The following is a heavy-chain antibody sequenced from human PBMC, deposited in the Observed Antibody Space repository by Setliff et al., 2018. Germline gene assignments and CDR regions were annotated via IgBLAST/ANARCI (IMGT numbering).Heavy chain of an antibody. D-gene: IGHD6-13*01. Sequence: PGGSLRLSCAASGFTFSTHSMNWVRQAPGKGLEWVSSISRSSTYIYYADPMKGRFTISRDNAKNSLYLQMNSLRAEDTAVYYCASAGHSGSWFPFDAFHIWGQGTMVTVSS. CDR1: GFTFSTHS. CDR2: ISRSSTYI. J-gene: IGHJ3*02. CDR3: ASAGHSGSWFPFDAFHI. V-gene: IGHV3-21*01.